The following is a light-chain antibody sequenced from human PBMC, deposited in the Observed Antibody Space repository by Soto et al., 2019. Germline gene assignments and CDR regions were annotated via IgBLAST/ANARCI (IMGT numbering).Light chain of an antibody. Sequence: QSALTQPASVSGSPGQSITISCTGTSSDVGSYNLVSWYQQHPGKAPKLKIYEGSKRPSGVSNRFSGSKSGNTASLTISGLQAEDEADYYCCSDAGSSTLYVFRTGTKVTVL. CDR1: SSDVGSYNL. V-gene: IGLV2-23*01. CDR3: CSDAGSSTLYV. J-gene: IGLJ1*01. CDR2: EGS.